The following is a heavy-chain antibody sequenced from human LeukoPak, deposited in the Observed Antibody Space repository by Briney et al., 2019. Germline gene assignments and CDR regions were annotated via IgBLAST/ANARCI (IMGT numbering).Heavy chain of an antibody. J-gene: IGHJ4*02. Sequence: SETLSLTCAVDGGSFSGYYWSWIRQPPGKGLEWIGEINHSGSTNYNPSLKSRVTISVDTSKNQFSLKLSSVTAADTAVYYCARSGYYYDSSGYSWPSDYWGQGTLVTVSS. CDR3: ARSGYYYDSSGYSWPSDY. D-gene: IGHD3-22*01. CDR2: INHSGST. V-gene: IGHV4-34*01. CDR1: GGSFSGYY.